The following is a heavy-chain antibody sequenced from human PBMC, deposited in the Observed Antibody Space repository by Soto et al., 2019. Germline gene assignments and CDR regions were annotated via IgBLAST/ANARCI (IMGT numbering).Heavy chain of an antibody. CDR1: GFTFTNAW. J-gene: IGHJ4*02. V-gene: IGHV3-15*07. Sequence: GSLRLSCAASGFTFTNAWMNWVRQAPGKGLEWVGRIKTKTDGETTDYAAPVKGRFTISRDDSKNTLYLQMNSLKTEDTAVYYCTTDTRWAVAGSPTQDYWGQGTLVTVSS. CDR2: IKTKTDGETT. D-gene: IGHD6-19*01. CDR3: TTDTRWAVAGSPTQDY.